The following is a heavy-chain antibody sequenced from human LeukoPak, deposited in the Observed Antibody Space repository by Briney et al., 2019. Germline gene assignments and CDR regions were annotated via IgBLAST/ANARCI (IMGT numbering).Heavy chain of an antibody. CDR3: ARGRPNYYGSRYAFDI. V-gene: IGHV4-30-4*01. D-gene: IGHD3-10*01. CDR1: GGSISSAGYY. Sequence: SQTLSLTCTVSGGSISSAGYYWTWIRQPPGKGLEWIGYISYSGTSYYNPSLKNRGTISVDTSKNRFSLNLNSVTAADTAVYYCARGRPNYYGSRYAFDIWGQGTMVTVSS. J-gene: IGHJ3*02. CDR2: ISYSGTS.